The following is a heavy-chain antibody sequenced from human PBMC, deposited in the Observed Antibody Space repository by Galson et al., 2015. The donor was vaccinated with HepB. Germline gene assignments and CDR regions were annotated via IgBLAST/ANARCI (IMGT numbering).Heavy chain of an antibody. CDR2: IKEDGSEK. CDR3: ARDGSFGYYYNYYGLDV. J-gene: IGHJ6*02. V-gene: IGHV3-7*01. CDR1: TFIFSTYS. D-gene: IGHD3-10*01. Sequence: SLRLSCAASTFIFSTYSMDWVRQAPGKGLEWVAYIKEDGSEKYYVDSVKGRLIISRDNAKNTLYLQMNSLRAEDTAVYYCARDGSFGYYYNYYGLDVWGQGTTVTVSS.